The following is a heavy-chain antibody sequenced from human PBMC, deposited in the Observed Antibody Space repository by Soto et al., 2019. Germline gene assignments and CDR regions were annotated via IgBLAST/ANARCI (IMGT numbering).Heavy chain of an antibody. J-gene: IGHJ4*02. CDR2: ISGSGGST. D-gene: IGHD2-8*01. CDR1: GFTFSSYA. CDR3: AEGGQGSRGLFLAVYKAFDC. Sequence: EVQLLESGGGLVQPGGSLRLSCAASGFTFSSYAMSWVRQAPGKGLEWVSSISGSGGSTYYADSVKGRFTFSRDSSKNTLYLQMNSLRAEDTAVYYWAEGGQGSRGLFLAVYKAFDCWGQGTLGPVFS. V-gene: IGHV3-23*01.